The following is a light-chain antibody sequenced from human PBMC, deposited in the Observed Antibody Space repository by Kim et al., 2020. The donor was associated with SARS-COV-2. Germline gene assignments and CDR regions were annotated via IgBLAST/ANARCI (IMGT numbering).Light chain of an antibody. CDR3: QVWDTSTARV. V-gene: IGLV3-9*01. CDR2: RDS. CDR1: NIGSKN. Sequence: VAQGKTATITCGGDNIGSKNVHWYQQKPGQAPVLVIYRDSNRPSGIPERFSGSNSGNTATLTISRAQAGDEADYYCQVWDTSTARVFGGGTQLTVL. J-gene: IGLJ3*02.